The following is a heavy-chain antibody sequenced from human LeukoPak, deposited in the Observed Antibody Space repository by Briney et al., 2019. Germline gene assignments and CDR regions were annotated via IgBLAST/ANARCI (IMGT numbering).Heavy chain of an antibody. CDR1: GFTFSSYA. J-gene: IGHJ4*02. CDR2: ISGSGGST. D-gene: IGHD1-26*01. V-gene: IGHV3-23*01. Sequence: GGSLRLSCAASGFTFSSYAMSWVRQAPGRGLEWVSAISGSGGSTYYADSVKGRFTISRDNSKNTLYLQMNSLRAEDTAVHYCAKTPRSVGATTFDYWGQGTLVTVSS. CDR3: AKTPRSVGATTFDY.